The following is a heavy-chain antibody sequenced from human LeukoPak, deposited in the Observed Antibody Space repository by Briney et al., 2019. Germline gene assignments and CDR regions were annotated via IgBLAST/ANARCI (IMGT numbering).Heavy chain of an antibody. V-gene: IGHV3-21*01. J-gene: IGHJ4*02. D-gene: IGHD3-22*01. CDR2: ISSSSSYI. CDR3: ARFGSGYYYLDY. Sequence: GGSLRLSCAASGFTFSSYSMNWVRQAPGKGLEWVSSISSSSSYIYYADSVKGRFTISRDNAKNSLYLQMNSLRAGDTAVYYCARFGSGYYYLDYWGRGTLVTVSS. CDR1: GFTFSSYS.